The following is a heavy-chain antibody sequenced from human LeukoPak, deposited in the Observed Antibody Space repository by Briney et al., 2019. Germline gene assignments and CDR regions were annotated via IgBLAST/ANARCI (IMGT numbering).Heavy chain of an antibody. CDR3: ARHVWELRLFRLYERYYFDY. J-gene: IGHJ4*02. CDR1: GGSISSYY. D-gene: IGHD1-26*01. CDR2: IYTSGST. Sequence: SETLSLTCTVSGGSISSYYWSWIRQPAGKGLEWIGRIYTSGSTNYNPSLKSRVTISVDTSKNQFSLKLSSVTAADTAVYYCARHVWELRLFRLYERYYFDYWGQGTLVTVSS. V-gene: IGHV4-4*07.